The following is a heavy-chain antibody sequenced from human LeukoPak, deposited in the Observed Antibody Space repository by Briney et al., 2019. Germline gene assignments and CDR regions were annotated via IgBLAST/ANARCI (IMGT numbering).Heavy chain of an antibody. CDR3: AREGANDYGDYTRGWYFDL. CDR1: GGSISSGDYY. D-gene: IGHD4-17*01. J-gene: IGHJ2*01. V-gene: IGHV4-30-4*01. Sequence: SQTLSLTCTVSGGSISSGDYYWSWIRQPPGKGLEWIGYIYYSGSTYYNPSLKSRVTISVDTSKNQFSLKLSSVTAADTAVYYCAREGANDYGDYTRGWYFDLWGRGTLVTVSS. CDR2: IYYSGST.